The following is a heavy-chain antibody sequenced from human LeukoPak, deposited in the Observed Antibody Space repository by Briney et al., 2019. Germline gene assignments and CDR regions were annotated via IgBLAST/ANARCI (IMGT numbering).Heavy chain of an antibody. CDR2: VSYDGSNE. V-gene: IGHV3-30*03. CDR1: GFTFSSYA. Sequence: PGRSLRLSCAASGFTFSSYAMHWVRQAPGKGLEWVAVVSYDGSNENFADSVKGRFTISRDNSKNTLYLQMNSLRGEDTAVYYCAREGGTYGRAFDYWGQGTLVTVSS. CDR3: AREGGTYGRAFDY. J-gene: IGHJ4*02. D-gene: IGHD1-26*01.